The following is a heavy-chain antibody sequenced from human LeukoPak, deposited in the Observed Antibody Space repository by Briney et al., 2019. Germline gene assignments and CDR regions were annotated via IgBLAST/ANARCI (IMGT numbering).Heavy chain of an antibody. Sequence: PGGSLRLSCAAYGFTFSSYAMSWVRQAPGKGLEWVSAISGSGGSTYYGDSVKGRFTISRDNSKNTLYLQMNSLRAEDTAVYYCVRDEGSTYSYYGMDVWGQGTTVTVSS. CDR1: GFTFSSYA. CDR2: ISGSGGST. D-gene: IGHD1-1*01. J-gene: IGHJ6*02. V-gene: IGHV3-23*01. CDR3: VRDEGSTYSYYGMDV.